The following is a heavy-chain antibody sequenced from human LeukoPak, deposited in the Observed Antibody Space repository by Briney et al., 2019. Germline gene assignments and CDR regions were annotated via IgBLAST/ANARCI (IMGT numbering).Heavy chain of an antibody. CDR3: VRHSQRGIAAANFDY. Sequence: PSETLSLTCTVSGDSISSSSYYWGWIRQPPGKGLEWIGSIYYSGTTYHNPSLKSRVTISVDTSKNQFSLRLSSVTAADTAVFYCVRHSQRGIAAANFDYWGQGTLVTVSS. D-gene: IGHD6-13*01. J-gene: IGHJ4*02. CDR2: IYYSGTT. V-gene: IGHV4-39*01. CDR1: GDSISSSSYY.